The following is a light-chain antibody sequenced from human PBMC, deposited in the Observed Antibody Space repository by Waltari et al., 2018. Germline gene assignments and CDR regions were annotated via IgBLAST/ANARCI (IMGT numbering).Light chain of an antibody. CDR1: SSDVGAYDY. CDR3: SSYAGSNNLV. J-gene: IGLJ2*01. Sequence: QSALTPPPSASGSPGQSVTISCTGTSSDVGAYDYVSWYQHPPGKAPKLLISEVSKRPSGVPDRFSGSRSGNTASLTVSGLQAEDEADYYCSSYAGSNNLVFGGGTKLTVL. V-gene: IGLV2-8*01. CDR2: EVS.